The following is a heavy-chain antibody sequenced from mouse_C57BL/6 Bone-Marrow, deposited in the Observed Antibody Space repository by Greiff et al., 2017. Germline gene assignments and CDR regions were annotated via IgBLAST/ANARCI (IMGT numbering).Heavy chain of an antibody. CDR2: IYPGNSDT. D-gene: IGHD2-3*01. Sequence: VHVKQSGTVLARPGASVKMSCKTSGYTFTSYWMHWVKQRPGQGLEWIGAIYPGNSDTSYNQKFKGKAKLTAVTSASTAYMELSSLTNEDSAVYYCTRVGWGWTDYFDYWGQGTTLTVSS. CDR3: TRVGWGWTDYFDY. J-gene: IGHJ2*01. V-gene: IGHV1-5*01. CDR1: GYTFTSYW.